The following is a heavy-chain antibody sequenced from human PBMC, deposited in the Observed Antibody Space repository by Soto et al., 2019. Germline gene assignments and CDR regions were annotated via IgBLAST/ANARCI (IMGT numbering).Heavy chain of an antibody. D-gene: IGHD3-16*01. CDR3: ARGGPVTKSFYYYFGMDV. V-gene: IGHV1-46*01. J-gene: IGHJ6*02. CDR1: GYGFTSYY. CDR2: INPTGGRT. Sequence: SVKGSCKASGYGFTSYYIHWVRQAPGQGLEWMGLINPTGGRTSYAQRFQGRVIMTRDTATSTVYLHLASLRSDDTALYYCARGGPVTKSFYYYFGMDVWGQGSTVTVSS.